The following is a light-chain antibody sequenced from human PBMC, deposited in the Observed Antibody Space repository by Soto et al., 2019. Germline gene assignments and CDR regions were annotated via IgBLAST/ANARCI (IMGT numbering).Light chain of an antibody. CDR2: AAS. V-gene: IGKV1-12*01. CDR3: QQANSFPWT. Sequence: IQMTQSPSSVSASVGDRVTMTCRASQGINSWLAWYQQKPGKAPKLLIYAASNLQSGVPSRFSGGGSGTGFTLTISSLQPEDFATYYCQQANSFPWTFGQGTKVDIK. J-gene: IGKJ1*01. CDR1: QGINSW.